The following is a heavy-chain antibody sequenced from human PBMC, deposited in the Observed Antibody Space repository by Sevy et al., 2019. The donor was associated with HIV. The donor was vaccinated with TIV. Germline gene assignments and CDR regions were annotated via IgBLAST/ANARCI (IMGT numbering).Heavy chain of an antibody. D-gene: IGHD2-15*01. CDR1: GYTFTGYY. J-gene: IGHJ4*02. CDR3: ARDTGRYCSGGSCYHFDY. Sequence: ASVKVSCKASGYTFTGYYMHWVRQAPGQGLEWMGWINPNSGGTNYAQKFQGRVTMTRDTSISTAYMGLSRLRSDDTAVYYCARDTGRYCSGGSCYHFDYWGQGTLVTVSS. CDR2: INPNSGGT. V-gene: IGHV1-2*02.